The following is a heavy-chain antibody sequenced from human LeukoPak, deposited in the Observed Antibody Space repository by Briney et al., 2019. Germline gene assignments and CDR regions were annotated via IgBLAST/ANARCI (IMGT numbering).Heavy chain of an antibody. Sequence: PGGSLRLSCAASGFTFSSYAMSWVRQAPGKGLEWVSAISGSGGSTYYADSVKGRFTISRDNSKNTLYLQMNSLRAEDTAVYYCASHPLLWFGELSLTHDYWGQGTLVTVSS. D-gene: IGHD3-10*01. CDR2: ISGSGGST. CDR3: ASHPLLWFGELSLTHDY. CDR1: GFTFSSYA. V-gene: IGHV3-23*01. J-gene: IGHJ4*02.